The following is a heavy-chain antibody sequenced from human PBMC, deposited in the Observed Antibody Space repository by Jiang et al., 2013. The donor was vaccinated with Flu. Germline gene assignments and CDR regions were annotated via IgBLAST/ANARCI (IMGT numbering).Heavy chain of an antibody. CDR2: ITGGSDYI. CDR3: AREGSGDSYYFDY. J-gene: IGHJ4*02. Sequence: ESGGGLVKPGGSLRLSCAASGFAFSTYTMNWVRQIPGKGLEWVSSITGGSDYIYYADSVKGRFTISRDNAKNSLFLQMNNLRDEDTAVYYCAREGSGDSYYFDYWGQGTLVTVSS. D-gene: IGHD5-12*01. V-gene: IGHV3-21*01. CDR1: GFAFSTYT.